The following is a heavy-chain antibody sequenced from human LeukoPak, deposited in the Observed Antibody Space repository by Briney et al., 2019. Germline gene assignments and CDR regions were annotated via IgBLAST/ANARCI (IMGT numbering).Heavy chain of an antibody. V-gene: IGHV3-15*01. J-gene: IGHJ4*02. CDR1: GFTFSNAW. CDR2: IKSKTDGGTT. D-gene: IGHD3-10*01. CDR3: TLPWGSGSYYDY. Sequence: GGSLRLSCAASGFTFSNAWLNWVRQAPGKGLEWVGHIKSKTDGGTTDYAAPVKGRFTISRDDSKNTLSLQMNSLKTEDTAVYYCTLPWGSGSYYDYWGQGTLVTVSS.